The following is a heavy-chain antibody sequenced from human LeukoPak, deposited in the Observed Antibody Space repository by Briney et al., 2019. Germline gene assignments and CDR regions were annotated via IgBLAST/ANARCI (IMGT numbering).Heavy chain of an antibody. D-gene: IGHD3-3*01. CDR3: AKGGTYYDFWSAFDY. V-gene: IGHV3-30*02. J-gene: IGHJ4*02. CDR2: IWSDGSKK. CDR1: GFSFSSYG. Sequence: PGGSLRLSCVGSGFSFSSYGMHWVRQAPGKGLEWVTFIWSDGSKKYYADSVKGRFTISRDNAKNSLYLQMNSLRAEDMALYYCAKGGTYYDFWSAFDYWGQGTLVTVSS.